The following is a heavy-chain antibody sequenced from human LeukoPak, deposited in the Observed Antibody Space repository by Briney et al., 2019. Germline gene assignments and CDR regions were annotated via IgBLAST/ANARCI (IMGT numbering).Heavy chain of an antibody. D-gene: IGHD1-26*01. CDR2: MHEDGTQI. Sequence: GGSLRLSCVVSGFTFSQSTMTWVRQAPGKGPEWVAKMHEDGTQIHYVDSVKGRFTISRDNAKNSLFLQMDSLRVEDTAVYYCATGGAPGGRFENWGQGMLVTVSS. CDR3: ATGGAPGGRFEN. J-gene: IGHJ4*02. V-gene: IGHV3-7*01. CDR1: GFTFSQST.